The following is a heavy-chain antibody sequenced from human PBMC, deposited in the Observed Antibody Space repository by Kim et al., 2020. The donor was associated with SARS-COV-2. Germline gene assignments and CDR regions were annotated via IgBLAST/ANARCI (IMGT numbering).Heavy chain of an antibody. CDR2: INSDGSST. CDR1: GFTFSSYW. V-gene: IGHV3-74*01. Sequence: GGSLRLSCAASGFTFSSYWMHWVRQAPGKGLVWVSRINSDGSSTSYADSVKGRFTISRDNAKNTLYLQMNSLRAEDTAVYYCARVEEYYYGSGSYHALGYYYYYYGMDVWGQGTTVTVSS. J-gene: IGHJ6*02. CDR3: ARVEEYYYGSGSYHALGYYYYYYGMDV. D-gene: IGHD3-10*01.